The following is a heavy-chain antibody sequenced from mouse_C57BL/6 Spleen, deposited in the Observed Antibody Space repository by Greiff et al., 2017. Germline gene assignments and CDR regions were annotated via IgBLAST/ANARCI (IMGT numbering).Heavy chain of an antibody. CDR1: GYTFTEYT. V-gene: IGHV1-62-2*01. D-gene: IGHD2-4*01. J-gene: IGHJ3*01. CDR2: FYPGSGSI. CDR3: ARHENGYDYLAY. Sequence: QVHVKQSGAELVKPGASVKLSCKASGYTFTEYTIHWVKQRSGQGLEWIGWFYPGSGSIKYNEKFKDKATLTADKSSSTVYMELSRLTSEDSAVYFCARHENGYDYLAYWGQGTLVTVSA.